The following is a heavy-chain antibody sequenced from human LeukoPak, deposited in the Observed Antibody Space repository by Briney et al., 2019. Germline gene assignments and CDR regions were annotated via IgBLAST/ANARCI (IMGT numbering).Heavy chain of an antibody. Sequence: GGSLRLSCAASGFTFSSYAMSWVRQAPGKGLEWVSAISGSGGSTYYADSVKGRFTISRDNAKNSLYLRMNSLRAEDTAVYYCARDRGYYYYMDVWGKGTTVTVSS. J-gene: IGHJ6*03. D-gene: IGHD3-10*01. CDR3: ARDRGYYYYMDV. CDR2: ISGSGGST. CDR1: GFTFSSYA. V-gene: IGHV3-23*01.